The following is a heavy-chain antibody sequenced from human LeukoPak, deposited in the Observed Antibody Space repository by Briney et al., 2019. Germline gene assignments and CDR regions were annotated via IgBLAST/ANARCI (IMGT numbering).Heavy chain of an antibody. CDR3: AKDIEYQLLVYYYYYYMDV. D-gene: IGHD2-2*01. Sequence: GGSLRLSCAASGFTFSSYGMHWVRQAPGKGLEWVAFIRYDGSNKYYADSVKGRFTISRDNSKNTLYLQMNSLRAEDTAVYYCAKDIEYQLLVYYYYYYMDVWGKGTTVTVSS. V-gene: IGHV3-30*02. J-gene: IGHJ6*03. CDR1: GFTFSSYG. CDR2: IRYDGSNK.